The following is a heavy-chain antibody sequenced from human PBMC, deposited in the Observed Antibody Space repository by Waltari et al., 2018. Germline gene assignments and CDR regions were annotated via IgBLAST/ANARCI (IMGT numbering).Heavy chain of an antibody. D-gene: IGHD6-19*01. Sequence: EVQLVQSGAEVKKPGESLKISCKSSGYSFTSYWIGWVRQMPWKGLEWMGFIYAGDSDTRYSPAFKGQVTISVDKSISTAYLQWSTVKASDTAMYFCAREKGFSSGNFDFWGQGTLVTVSS. V-gene: IGHV5-51*01. J-gene: IGHJ4*02. CDR1: GYSFTSYW. CDR2: IYAGDSDT. CDR3: AREKGFSSGNFDF.